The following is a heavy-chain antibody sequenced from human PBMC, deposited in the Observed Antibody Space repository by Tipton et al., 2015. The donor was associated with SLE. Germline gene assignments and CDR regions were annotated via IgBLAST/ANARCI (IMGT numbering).Heavy chain of an antibody. CDR1: GGSVSSERHY. J-gene: IGHJ3*02. V-gene: IGHV4-61*01. Sequence: TLSLTCSVSGGSVSSERHYWGWIRQPPGKGLEWIGYVYYSGSTNYNPSLKSRVSISADTSKNQFSLTLRSVTAADTAVYYCARDESSPAAEIRFGNSHAFDIWGQGTMVTVSS. CDR3: ARDESSPAAEIRFGNSHAFDI. D-gene: IGHD3-3*01. CDR2: VYYSGST.